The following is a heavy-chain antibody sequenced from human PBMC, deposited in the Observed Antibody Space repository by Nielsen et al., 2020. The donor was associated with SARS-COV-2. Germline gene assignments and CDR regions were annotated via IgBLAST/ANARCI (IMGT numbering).Heavy chain of an antibody. J-gene: IGHJ6*02. V-gene: IGHV3-23*01. Sequence: GESLKISCAASGFTFSSYAMSWVRQAPGKGLEWVSAISGSGGSTYYADSVKGRFTISRDNSKNTLYLQMNSLRAEDTAVYYCAKALPYYYDSSGYYPHYGMDVWGQGTTVTASS. CDR1: GFTFSSYA. CDR2: ISGSGGST. CDR3: AKALPYYYDSSGYYPHYGMDV. D-gene: IGHD3-22*01.